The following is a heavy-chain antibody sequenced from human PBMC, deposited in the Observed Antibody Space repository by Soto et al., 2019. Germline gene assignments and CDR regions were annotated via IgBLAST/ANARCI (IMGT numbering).Heavy chain of an antibody. V-gene: IGHV1-18*01. Sequence: ASVKVSCKASGYTFASYAISWMRQAPGQGLEWMGWISAYNGNTNYAQKLQGRVTMTTDTSTSTAYMELRSPRSDDTAVYYCARVPPPPDYWGKGTLVTVSS. CDR2: ISAYNGNT. CDR1: GYTFASYA. CDR3: ARVPPPPDY. J-gene: IGHJ4*02.